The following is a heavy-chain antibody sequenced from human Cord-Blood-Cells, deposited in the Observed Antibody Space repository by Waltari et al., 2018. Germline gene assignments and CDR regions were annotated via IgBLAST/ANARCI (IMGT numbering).Heavy chain of an antibody. CDR2: CEPEEGET. V-gene: IGHV1-24*01. CDR1: GYTLTELS. D-gene: IGHD3-22*01. Sequence: QVQLVQSGAEVKKPGASVKVSCKVSGYTLTELSMHWVRPAPGKGLEWVGGCEPEEGETIYAQKIQGRVTMTEDTSTDTAYMELSSLRSEGTAVYYCATEAPESSGYYYWVDPWGQGTLVTVS. J-gene: IGHJ5*02. CDR3: ATEAPESSGYYYWVDP.